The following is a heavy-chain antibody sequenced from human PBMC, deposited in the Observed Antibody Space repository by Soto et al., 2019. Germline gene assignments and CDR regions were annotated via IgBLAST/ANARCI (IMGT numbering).Heavy chain of an antibody. D-gene: IGHD6-19*01. V-gene: IGHV1-18*01. CDR1: GYTFTSYG. J-gene: IGHJ3*02. CDR3: ARDHSSMLTGLAHDAFDI. Sequence: GASVKVSCKASGYTFTSYGISWVRQAPGQGLEWMGWISAYNGNTNYAQKLQGRVTMTTDTSTSTAYMELRSLRSDDTAVYYCARDHSSMLTGLAHDAFDIWGQGTMVTVSS. CDR2: ISAYNGNT.